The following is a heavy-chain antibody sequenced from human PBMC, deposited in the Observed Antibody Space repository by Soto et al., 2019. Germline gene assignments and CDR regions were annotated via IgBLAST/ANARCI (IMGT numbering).Heavy chain of an antibody. J-gene: IGHJ3*02. Sequence: GASVKVSCKASGGTFSSYAISWVRQAPGQGLEWMGGIIPIFGTANYAQKFQGRVTITADESTSTAYMELSSLRSEDTAVYYCARDRGYCSSTSCYRGPFDIWGQGTMVTVSS. D-gene: IGHD2-2*02. CDR1: GGTFSSYA. CDR3: ARDRGYCSSTSCYRGPFDI. V-gene: IGHV1-69*13. CDR2: IIPIFGTA.